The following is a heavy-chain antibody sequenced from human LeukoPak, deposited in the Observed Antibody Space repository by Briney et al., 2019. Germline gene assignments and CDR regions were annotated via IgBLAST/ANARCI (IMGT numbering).Heavy chain of an antibody. Sequence: PGGSLRLSCAASGFTFSSYAMSWVRQAPGKGLEWVSAISGSGGSTYYADSVKGRFTISRDNSKNTLYLQMNSLRAEDTAVYYCARDGVVQWLSYYFEYWGQGTLVTVSS. CDR2: ISGSGGST. D-gene: IGHD6-19*01. V-gene: IGHV3-23*01. CDR1: GFTFSSYA. J-gene: IGHJ4*02. CDR3: ARDGVVQWLSYYFEY.